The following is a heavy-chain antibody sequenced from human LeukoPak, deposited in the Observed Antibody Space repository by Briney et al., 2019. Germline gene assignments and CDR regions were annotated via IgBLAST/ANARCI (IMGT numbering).Heavy chain of an antibody. CDR3: ARNLGELSSIVYFDY. Sequence: PSETLSLTCTVSGGSISSSSYYWGWIRQPPGKGLEWIGSIYYSGSTYYNPSLKSRVTISVDTSKNQFSLKLSSVTAADTAVYYCARNLGELSSIVYFDYWGQGTLVTVSS. D-gene: IGHD3-16*02. CDR2: IYYSGST. CDR1: GGSISSSSYY. J-gene: IGHJ4*02. V-gene: IGHV4-39*01.